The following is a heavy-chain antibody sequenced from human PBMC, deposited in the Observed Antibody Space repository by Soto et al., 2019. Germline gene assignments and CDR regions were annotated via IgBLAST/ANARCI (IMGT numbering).Heavy chain of an antibody. CDR1: GFTFSSYS. CDR3: ARDLTFGDYADYFDY. CDR2: ISSSSSYI. V-gene: IGHV3-21*01. Sequence: GGSLRLSCAASGFTFSSYSMNWVRQAPGKGLEWVSSISSSSSYIYYADSVKGRFTISRDNAKNSLYLQMNSLRAEDTAVYYCARDLTFGDYADYFDYWGQGTLVTVSS. J-gene: IGHJ4*02. D-gene: IGHD4-17*01.